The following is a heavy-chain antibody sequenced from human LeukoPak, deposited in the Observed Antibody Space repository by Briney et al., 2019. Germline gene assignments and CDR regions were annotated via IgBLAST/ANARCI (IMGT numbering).Heavy chain of an antibody. D-gene: IGHD2-15*01. CDR2: ISPDGSKK. CDR1: GFTFSSHG. J-gene: IGHJ6*02. V-gene: IGHV3-33*03. CDR3: AKAEISYCSGGSCYSFYYYYGMDV. Sequence: GESLRLSCAASGFTFSSHGMNWVRQAPGKGLEWVAGISPDGSKKYYVDAVKGRFTISRDNSKNTLYLQMNSLRAEDTAVYYCAKAEISYCSGGSCYSFYYYYGMDVWGQGTTVTVSS.